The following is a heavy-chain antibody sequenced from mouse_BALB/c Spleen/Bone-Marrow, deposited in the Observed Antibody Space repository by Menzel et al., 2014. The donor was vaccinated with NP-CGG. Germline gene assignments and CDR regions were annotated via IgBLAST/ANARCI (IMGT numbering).Heavy chain of an antibody. J-gene: IGHJ4*01. CDR1: GYTFTSYV. CDR2: INPYNDGT. CDR3: ARGGSYYAVDY. V-gene: IGHV1-14*01. Sequence: VQLKESGPELVKPGASVKMSCKAPGYTFTSYVMHWVKQKPGQGLEWVGYINPYNDGTNYNEKFKGKATLTSDKSSSTVYMELSSLTSEGSAVYYCARGGSYYAVDYWGQGTSVTVSS.